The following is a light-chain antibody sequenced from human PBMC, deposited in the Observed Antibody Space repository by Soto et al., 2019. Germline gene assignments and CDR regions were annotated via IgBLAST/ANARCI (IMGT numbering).Light chain of an antibody. CDR3: QQYNNWPIT. CDR2: AAS. Sequence: EIVLTQSPATLSVSPGETATLSCRASQSVSSDLAWYQQKPGQAPRLLIYAASTRATDIPARFSGSGSGTEFTLTINSLQSEDFAIYFCQQYNNWPITFGQGTRLEIK. CDR1: QSVSSD. J-gene: IGKJ5*01. V-gene: IGKV3-15*01.